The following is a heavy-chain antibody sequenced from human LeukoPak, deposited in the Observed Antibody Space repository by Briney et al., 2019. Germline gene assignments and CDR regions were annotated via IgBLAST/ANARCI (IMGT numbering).Heavy chain of an antibody. J-gene: IGHJ4*02. CDR1: GYTFTSYD. D-gene: IGHD4-17*01. CDR2: MNPNSGNT. Sequence: ASVKVSCKASGYTFTSYDINWVRQATGQGLEWMGWMNPNSGNTGYAQKFQGRVTITTDTSTSTAYMELRSLRSDDTAVYYCARDPVDYGDLFDYWGQGTLVTVSS. V-gene: IGHV1-8*03. CDR3: ARDPVDYGDLFDY.